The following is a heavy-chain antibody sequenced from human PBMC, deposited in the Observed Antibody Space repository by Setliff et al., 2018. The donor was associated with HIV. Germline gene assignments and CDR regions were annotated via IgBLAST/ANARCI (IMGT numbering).Heavy chain of an antibody. CDR1: GGSITGYY. D-gene: IGHD1-26*01. CDR2: IYYSGNT. J-gene: IGHJ4*02. V-gene: IGHV4-59*08. CDR3: ARHRDGGTYPLDY. Sequence: PSETLSLTCTVSGGSITGYYWSWIRQPPGKGLEWVGWIYYSGNTRYNPSLKSRVTISLDTSKNRFSLQLTSATAADTAVYYCARHRDGGTYPLDYWCQGTLVTVSS.